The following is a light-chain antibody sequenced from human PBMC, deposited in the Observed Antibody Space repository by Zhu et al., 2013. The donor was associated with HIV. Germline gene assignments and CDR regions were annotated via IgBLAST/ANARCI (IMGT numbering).Light chain of an antibody. CDR3: QQYGSPSLT. CDR1: QSITSNY. J-gene: IGKJ4*01. CDR2: GAS. V-gene: IGKV3-20*01. Sequence: EIVMTQSPATLSVSPGEGGTLSCRASQSITSNYLAWYQQNPGQAPRLLIYGASSRATGIPDRFSGSGSGTDFTLTISKLEPEDFAVYYCQQYGSPSLTFGGGTKVEIK.